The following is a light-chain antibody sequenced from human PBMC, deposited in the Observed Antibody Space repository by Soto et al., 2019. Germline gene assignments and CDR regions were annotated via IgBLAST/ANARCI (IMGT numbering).Light chain of an antibody. Sequence: DIQMTQSPSYRSASVGDRVPITCRASQSIRSHLNWYQQKPGKAPKVLIYAASSLQGGVPSRFIGSGAGTDCTRTIKSLQLEDVAIDYCQQSYSSTFTFGPGTKVDIK. V-gene: IGKV1-39*01. CDR2: AAS. CDR1: QSIRSH. J-gene: IGKJ3*01. CDR3: QQSYSSTFT.